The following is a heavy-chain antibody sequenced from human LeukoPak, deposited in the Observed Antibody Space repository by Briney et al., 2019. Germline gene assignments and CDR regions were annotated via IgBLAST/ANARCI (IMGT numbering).Heavy chain of an antibody. V-gene: IGHV3-30*04. D-gene: IGHD3-10*01. CDR3: ARDRGYYYGSGSYRY. CDR2: ISYDGSNK. CDR1: GFTFSSYA. Sequence: GGSLRLSCAASGFTFSSYAMHWVRQAPGKGLEWVAVISYDGSNKYYADSVKGRFTISRDNSKNTLYLQMNSLRAEDTAVYYCARDRGYYYGSGSYRYWGQGTLVTVSS. J-gene: IGHJ4*02.